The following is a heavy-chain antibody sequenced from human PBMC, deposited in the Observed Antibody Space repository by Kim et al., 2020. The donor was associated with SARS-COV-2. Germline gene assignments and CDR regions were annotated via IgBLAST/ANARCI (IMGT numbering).Heavy chain of an antibody. CDR1: GFTFSSYS. CDR3: APSGYYYDSSGYYRPRFDY. Sequence: GGSLRLSCAASGFTFSSYSMNWVRQAPGKGLEWVSYISSSSSTIYYADSVKGRFTISRDNAKNSLYLQMNSLRDEDTAVYYCAPSGYYYDSSGYYRPRFDYWGQGTLVTVSS. D-gene: IGHD3-22*01. V-gene: IGHV3-48*02. J-gene: IGHJ4*02. CDR2: ISSSSSTI.